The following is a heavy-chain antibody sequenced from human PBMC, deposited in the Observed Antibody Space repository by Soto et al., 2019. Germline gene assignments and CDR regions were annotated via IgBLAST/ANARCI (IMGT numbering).Heavy chain of an antibody. CDR2: IDPSDSYT. Sequence: GESLKISCNGSGYSFTSYWISWVRQMPGKGLEWMGRIDPSDSYTNYSPSFQGHVTISADKSISTAYLQWSSLKASDTAMYYCARRYSYGPYYFDYWGQGTLVTVSS. D-gene: IGHD5-18*01. J-gene: IGHJ4*02. CDR1: GYSFTSYW. CDR3: ARRYSYGPYYFDY. V-gene: IGHV5-10-1*01.